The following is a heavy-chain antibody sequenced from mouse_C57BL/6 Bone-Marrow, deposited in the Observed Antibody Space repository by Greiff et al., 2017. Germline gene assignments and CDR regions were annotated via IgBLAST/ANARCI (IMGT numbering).Heavy chain of an antibody. CDR1: GYTFTDYY. CDR2: INPYNGGT. D-gene: IGHD1-1*01. Sequence: VQLQQSGPVLVKPGASVKMSCKASGYTFTDYYMNWVKQSHGKSLEWIGVINPYNGGTSYNQKFKGKATLTVDKSSSTAYMELNSLTAEDSAVYYCPRRGGKYSMDYWGKGTSVTVSS. V-gene: IGHV1-19*01. J-gene: IGHJ4*01. CDR3: PRRGGKYSMDY.